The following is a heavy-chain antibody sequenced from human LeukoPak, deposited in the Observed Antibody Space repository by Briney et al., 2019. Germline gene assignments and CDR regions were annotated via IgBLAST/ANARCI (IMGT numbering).Heavy chain of an antibody. D-gene: IGHD2-15*01. CDR1: GFTFSDYY. Sequence: PGGSLRLSCAASGFTFSDYYMSWIRQAPGKGREWVSYISSSGSTIYYADSVKGRFTISRDNAKNSLYLQMNSLRAEDTAVYYCASSHCSGGSCYPNPYYFDYWGQGTLVTVSS. CDR3: ASSHCSGGSCYPNPYYFDY. CDR2: ISSSGSTI. J-gene: IGHJ4*02. V-gene: IGHV3-11*04.